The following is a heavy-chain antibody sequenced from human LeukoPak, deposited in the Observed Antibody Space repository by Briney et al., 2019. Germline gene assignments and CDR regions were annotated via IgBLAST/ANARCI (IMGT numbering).Heavy chain of an antibody. CDR3: ATQAAAGYYFDY. J-gene: IGHJ4*02. D-gene: IGHD6-13*01. CDR1: GYTFTSYY. Sequence: ASVKVSCKASGYTFTSYYMHWVRQAPGQGLEWMGWINPKSGGTNLAQKFQGGVTLTRDTSISTAYMDLSRLRSDDTAVYYCATQAAAGYYFDYWGQGTLVTVSS. CDR2: INPKSGGT. V-gene: IGHV1-2*02.